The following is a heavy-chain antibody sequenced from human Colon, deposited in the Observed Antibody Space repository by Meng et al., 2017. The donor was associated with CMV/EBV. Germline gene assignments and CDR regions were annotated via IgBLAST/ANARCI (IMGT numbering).Heavy chain of an antibody. CDR1: GAPISNFF. Sequence: QLQRQEAGPAMVRPSETLSLTCSVSGAPISNFFWSWIRQSAGMRLEWIGRIQSDGNTYYNPSLKSRVTVSQDTSKNQISLRLRSVTAADTAVYYCATGSGDFDHWGQGTLVTVSS. J-gene: IGHJ4*02. CDR3: ATGSGDFDH. CDR2: IQSDGNT. V-gene: IGHV4-4*07. D-gene: IGHD1-26*01.